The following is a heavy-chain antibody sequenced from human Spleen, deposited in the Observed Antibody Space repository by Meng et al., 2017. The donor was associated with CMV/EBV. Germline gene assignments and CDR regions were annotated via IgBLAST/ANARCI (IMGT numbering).Heavy chain of an antibody. CDR2: IYYSGST. V-gene: IGHV4-30-4*08. Sequence: QVPLQEAGPGLVKPSQTLSLTCTVSGGSISSGYYYWSWIRQPPGKGLEWIGYIYYSGSTYYNPSLKSRVTISVDTSKNQFSLKLSSVTAADTAVYYCARVQTTVTTFLYYYYGMDVWGQGTTVTVSS. J-gene: IGHJ6*02. CDR1: GGSISSGYYY. D-gene: IGHD4-17*01. CDR3: ARVQTTVTTFLYYYYGMDV.